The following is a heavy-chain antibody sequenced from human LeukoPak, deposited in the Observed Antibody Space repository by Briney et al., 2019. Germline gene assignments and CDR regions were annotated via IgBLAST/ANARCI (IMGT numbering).Heavy chain of an antibody. Sequence: PGASLRLSCAACGFTLSKYLMHWLHHAAGKGLALVSRIRSDGTTTAYAAFQNRRITISKDSTNNMVYQLVNRLRDDATAKYYCVSPGDNCAILGLDYWGQGTLVTVSA. CDR1: GFTLSKYL. V-gene: IGHV3-74*01. CDR3: VSPGDNCAILGLDY. CDR2: IRSDGTTT. J-gene: IGHJ4*02. D-gene: IGHD2-21*01.